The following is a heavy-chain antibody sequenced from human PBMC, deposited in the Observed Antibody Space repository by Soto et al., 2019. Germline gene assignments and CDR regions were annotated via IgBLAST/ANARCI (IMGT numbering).Heavy chain of an antibody. J-gene: IGHJ3*02. V-gene: IGHV5-51*01. CDR1: GYSFPNYY. D-gene: IGHD3-10*01. Sequence: GESLKISCKGSGYSFPNYYVAWVRQVPGKGLEWMGIIYPGDSDTRYSPSYQGQVTISADKSIATTYLRWTSLKASDTAIYYCASPHTTSGDAFYIWGQGTMVTVSS. CDR2: IYPGDSDT. CDR3: ASPHTTSGDAFYI.